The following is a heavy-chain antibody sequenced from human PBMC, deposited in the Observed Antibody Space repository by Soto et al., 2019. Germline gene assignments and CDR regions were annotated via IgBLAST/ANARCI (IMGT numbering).Heavy chain of an antibody. D-gene: IGHD2-15*01. Sequence: SQTLSLTCTVSGGSISSYYWSWIRQPPGKGLEWIGYIYYSGSTNYNPSLKSRVTISVDTSKNQFSLKLSSVTAADTAVYYCARGLVVVAARHEWAFDYWGQGTLVTVSS. CDR1: GGSISSYY. V-gene: IGHV4-59*01. CDR3: ARGLVVVAARHEWAFDY. CDR2: IYYSGST. J-gene: IGHJ4*02.